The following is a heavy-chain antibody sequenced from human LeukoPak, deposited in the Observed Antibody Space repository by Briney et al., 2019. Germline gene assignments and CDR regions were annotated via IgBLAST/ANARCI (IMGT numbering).Heavy chain of an antibody. CDR2: IYYSGST. V-gene: IGHV4-59*01. J-gene: IGHJ6*04. CDR3: ARDLAVAGTDYYYYGMDV. CDR1: GGSISSYY. D-gene: IGHD6-19*01. Sequence: KSSETLSLTCTVPGGSISSYYWSWIRQPPGKGLEWIGYIYYSGSTNYNPSLKSRVTISVDTSKNQFSLKLSSVTAADTAVYYCARDLAVAGTDYYYYGMDVWGKGTTVTVSS.